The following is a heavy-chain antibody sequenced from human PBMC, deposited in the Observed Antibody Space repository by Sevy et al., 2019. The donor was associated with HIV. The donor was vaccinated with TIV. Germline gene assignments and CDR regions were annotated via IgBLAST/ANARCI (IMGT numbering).Heavy chain of an antibody. V-gene: IGHV1-2*02. CDR2: INPSSGGT. CDR3: STELDDFWSGYQF. CDR1: GYSFTGYF. Sequence: ASVKVSCKASGYSFTGYFIHWVRQAPGQGLEWMGWINPSSGGTMSAQKFHDKVTMTRDTSINTAYLELSRLRPDDTAVYYCSTELDDFWSGYQFWGQGTLVTVSS. D-gene: IGHD3-3*01. J-gene: IGHJ4*02.